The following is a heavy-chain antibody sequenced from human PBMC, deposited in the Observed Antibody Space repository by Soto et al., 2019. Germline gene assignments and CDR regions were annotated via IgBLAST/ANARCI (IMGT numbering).Heavy chain of an antibody. Sequence: KTGGSLRLSCAASGFTFSNAWMSWVRQAPGKGLEWVGSIKSKTDGGTTDYAAPVKGRFTISRDDSKNTLYLQMNSLKTEDTVVYYCTTATGPETYYYYGIDVWGQGTTVTVSS. V-gene: IGHV3-15*01. CDR2: IKSKTDGGTT. CDR3: TTATGPETYYYYGIDV. D-gene: IGHD3-9*01. J-gene: IGHJ6*02. CDR1: GFTFSNAW.